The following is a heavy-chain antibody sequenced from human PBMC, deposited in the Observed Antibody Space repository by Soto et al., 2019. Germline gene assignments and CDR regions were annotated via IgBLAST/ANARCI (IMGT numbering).Heavy chain of an antibody. CDR2: IYWDDDK. D-gene: IGHD3-10*01. V-gene: IGHV2-5*02. CDR1: GFSLSTSGVG. Sequence: QITLKESGPTLVKPTQPLTLTCTFSGFSLSTSGVGVGWIRQPPGKALEWLALIYWDDDKRYSPSLKSRLTITKDTSKNQVVLTMTNMDPGDTATYYCAYSRYTGSGVDYWGQGTLVTVSS. J-gene: IGHJ4*02. CDR3: AYSRYTGSGVDY.